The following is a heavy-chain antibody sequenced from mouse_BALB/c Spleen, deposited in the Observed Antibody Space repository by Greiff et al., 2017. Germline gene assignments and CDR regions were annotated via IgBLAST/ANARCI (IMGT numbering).Heavy chain of an antibody. V-gene: IGHV1-80*01. Sequence: VQLQQSGAELVRPGSSVKISCKASGYAFSSYWMNWVKQRPGQGLEWIGQIYPGDGDTNYNGKFKGKATLTADKSSSTAYMQLSSLTSEDSAVYFCARNGNYGYYYAMDYWGQGTSVTVSS. J-gene: IGHJ4*01. CDR2: IYPGDGDT. CDR3: ARNGNYGYYYAMDY. CDR1: GYAFSSYW. D-gene: IGHD2-1*01.